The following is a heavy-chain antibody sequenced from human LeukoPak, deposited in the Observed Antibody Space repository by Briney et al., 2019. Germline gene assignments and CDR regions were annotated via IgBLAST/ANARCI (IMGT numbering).Heavy chain of an antibody. CDR2: IYYSGST. Sequence: PSETLSLTCTVSGGSINHGDWWSWVRQPPGEGLEWIGYIYYSGSTNYNPSLKSRVTISVDTSKNQFSLKLSSVTAADTAVYYCARESRQLVKDWGQGTLVTVSS. D-gene: IGHD6-6*01. V-gene: IGHV4-61*08. CDR1: GGSINHGDW. J-gene: IGHJ4*02. CDR3: ARESRQLVKD.